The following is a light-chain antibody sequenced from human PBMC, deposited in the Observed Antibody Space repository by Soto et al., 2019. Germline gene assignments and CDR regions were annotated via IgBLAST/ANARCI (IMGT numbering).Light chain of an antibody. Sequence: EIVLTQSAGTLSLSPGERATLSCRASQSVSSSYLAWYQQKPGQAPRLLIYGASSRATGIPDRFSGSGYGTDFTLTISRLEPEDFAVYYCKQYGSSLLTFGQGTRLE. CDR3: KQYGSSLLT. J-gene: IGKJ5*01. CDR1: QSVSSSY. V-gene: IGKV3-20*01. CDR2: GAS.